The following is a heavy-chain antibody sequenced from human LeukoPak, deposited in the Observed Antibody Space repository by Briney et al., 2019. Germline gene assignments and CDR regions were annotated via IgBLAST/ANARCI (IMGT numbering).Heavy chain of an antibody. V-gene: IGHV3-7*01. Sequence: GGSLRLSCAASGFTFSSYWMSWVRQAPGKGLEWVANIKQDGSEKYYVDSVKGRFTISRDNARNSLYLQMNSLGAEDTAVYYCARDEAVLLWFGDLNYWGQGTLVTVSS. CDR2: IKQDGSEK. D-gene: IGHD3-10*01. CDR3: ARDEAVLLWFGDLNY. J-gene: IGHJ4*02. CDR1: GFTFSSYW.